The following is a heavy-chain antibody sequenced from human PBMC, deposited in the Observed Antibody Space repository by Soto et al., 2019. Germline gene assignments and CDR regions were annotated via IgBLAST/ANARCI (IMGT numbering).Heavy chain of an antibody. V-gene: IGHV3-23*01. CDR1: GFTFSSYA. Sequence: EVQLLESGGGLVQPGGSLRLSCAASGFTFSSYAMSWVRQAPGKGLEWVSAISGSGGSTYYADSVKGRFTISRDNSKKPLYLQMNSLRAEDTAVYYCAKLRYCSGGSCYRRGGAFDIWGQGTMVTVSS. CDR3: AKLRYCSGGSCYRRGGAFDI. D-gene: IGHD2-15*01. CDR2: ISGSGGST. J-gene: IGHJ3*02.